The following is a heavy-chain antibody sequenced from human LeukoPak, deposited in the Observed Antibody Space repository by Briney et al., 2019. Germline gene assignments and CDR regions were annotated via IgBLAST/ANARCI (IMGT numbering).Heavy chain of an antibody. D-gene: IGHD3-10*01. J-gene: IGHJ4*02. Sequence: SETLSLTCTVSGGTISSGRYYWSWIRQPAGKGLEWIGRIYTSGSTSYNPSLKSRVTISIDTSKSQFSLKLGSVTAADTAVYYCAVQLRGFGEASSFYFDYWGQGTLVTVSS. V-gene: IGHV4-61*02. CDR3: AVQLRGFGEASSFYFDY. CDR1: GGTISSGRYY. CDR2: IYTSGST.